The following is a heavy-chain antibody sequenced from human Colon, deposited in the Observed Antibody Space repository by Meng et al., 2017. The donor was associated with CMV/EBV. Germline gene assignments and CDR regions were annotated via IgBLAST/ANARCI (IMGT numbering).Heavy chain of an antibody. CDR3: ARGIPDF. CDR2: MKPNSGDT. Sequence: SATVSCKASGYTFTSNAINWVRQATGQGLGWMGWMKPNSGDTGYAPNFQGRITMTRNTSINTAYMELRSLTNEDTAIYYCARGIPDFWGQGTLVTVSS. J-gene: IGHJ4*02. CDR1: GYTFTSNA. V-gene: IGHV1-8*01. D-gene: IGHD3/OR15-3a*01.